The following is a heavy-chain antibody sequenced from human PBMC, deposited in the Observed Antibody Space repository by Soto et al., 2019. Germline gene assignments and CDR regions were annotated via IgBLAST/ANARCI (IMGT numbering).Heavy chain of an antibody. CDR2: ISSNGGST. D-gene: IGHD1-26*01. V-gene: IGHV3-64D*08. CDR1: GFTFSIYA. J-gene: IGHJ4*02. CDR3: LSGSYPPG. Sequence: GGSLRLSCSASGFTFSIYAMHWVRQAPGKGLEYASAISSNGGSTYYADSVKGRFTISRDNSKNTLYLQMSSLRAEDTAVYYCLSGSYPPGWGQGTLVTVSS.